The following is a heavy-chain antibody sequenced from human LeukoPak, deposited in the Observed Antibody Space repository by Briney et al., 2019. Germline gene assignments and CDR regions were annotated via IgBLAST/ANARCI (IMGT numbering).Heavy chain of an antibody. J-gene: IGHJ5*02. Sequence: GGSLRLSCAASGITFGNNWMHWVRQGPGKGLVWISRINSDGGGAIYADSVKGRFTVSRDNAKNTLYLQMSSLRAEDTAVYYCAKSAWKQQLVPHWFDPWGQGTLVTVSS. V-gene: IGHV3-74*01. CDR2: INSDGGGA. D-gene: IGHD6-13*01. CDR3: AKSAWKQQLVPHWFDP. CDR1: GITFGNNW.